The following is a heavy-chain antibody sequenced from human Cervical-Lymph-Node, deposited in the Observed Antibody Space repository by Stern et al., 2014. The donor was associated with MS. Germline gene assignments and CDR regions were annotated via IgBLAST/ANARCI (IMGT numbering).Heavy chain of an antibody. CDR3: ARGNWNYEGMGY. D-gene: IGHD1-7*01. J-gene: IGHJ4*02. V-gene: IGHV3-33*01. CDR1: GFTFSNYG. CDR2: IWYDGNKK. Sequence: VHLVESGGGVVQPGRSLRLSCAASGFTFSNYGMHWVRQAPGKGLEWLAVIWYDGNKKYYADSVKGRFTISRDNSKNTLFLQMSSLTAEDTALYYCARGNWNYEGMGYCGQGTLVTVSS.